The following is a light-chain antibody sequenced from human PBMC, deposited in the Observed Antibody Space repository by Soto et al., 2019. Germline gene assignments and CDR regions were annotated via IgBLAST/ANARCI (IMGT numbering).Light chain of an antibody. CDR2: EAS. J-gene: IGKJ2*03. CDR3: QNYSGAPYG. CDR1: QAIFNF. V-gene: IGKV1-27*01. Sequence: DIQMTQSPSSLSASVGDRVTITCRASQAIFNFVAWYQQKPGKPPTLLIYEASTLQSGVPSRFSGRGSGTDFTLTISILQPDDFATYFAQNYSGAPYGFGQGTKLAVK.